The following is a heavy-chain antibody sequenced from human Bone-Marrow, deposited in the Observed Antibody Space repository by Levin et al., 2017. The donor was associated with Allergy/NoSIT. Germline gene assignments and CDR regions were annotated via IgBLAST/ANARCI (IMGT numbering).Heavy chain of an antibody. CDR3: VKDRSSVDNWNYGGPFES. CDR2: IMWNSARM. J-gene: IGHJ4*02. CDR1: GFLFNIHG. Sequence: GGSLRLSCAASGFLFNIHGMHWVRQIPGKGLEWVTGIMWNSARMDYVDSVKGRFTISRDNAKNSLYLEMNALRVEDTALYYCVKDRSSVDNWNYGGPFESWGQGTLVTVSS. D-gene: IGHD1-7*01. V-gene: IGHV3-9*01.